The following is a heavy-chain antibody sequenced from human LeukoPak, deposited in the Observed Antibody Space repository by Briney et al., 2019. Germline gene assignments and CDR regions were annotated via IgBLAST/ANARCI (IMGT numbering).Heavy chain of an antibody. Sequence: GGSLRLSCVASEFTFSSYWMSWVRQAPGKGPEWVANIKQDGSDKYYVASVEGRFTISRDNAKNSLYLQMDSLRAEDTAVYYCARDSILRYYFDYWGQGTLVTVSS. V-gene: IGHV3-7*05. CDR1: EFTFSSYW. J-gene: IGHJ4*02. CDR2: IKQDGSDK. CDR3: ARDSILRYYFDY. D-gene: IGHD3-16*01.